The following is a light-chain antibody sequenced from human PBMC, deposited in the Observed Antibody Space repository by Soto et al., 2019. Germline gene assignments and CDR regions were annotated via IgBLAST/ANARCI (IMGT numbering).Light chain of an antibody. CDR1: ESVSVY. Sequence: DIQMTQSPSSLSASVGDRVTITCRASESVSVYLNWYQHRAGEAPHLLIYEASTLQSGVPPRFSGSGSGTDFTLTINSLQPEDFATYYCQQTYSTLPWTFGQGTKVDI. V-gene: IGKV1-39*01. J-gene: IGKJ1*01. CDR2: EAS. CDR3: QQTYSTLPWT.